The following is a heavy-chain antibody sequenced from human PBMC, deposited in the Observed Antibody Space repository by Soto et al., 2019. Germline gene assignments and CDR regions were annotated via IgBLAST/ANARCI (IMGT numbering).Heavy chain of an antibody. Sequence: EVQLLESGGGLVQPGGSLRLSCAASGFTFSSYAMSWVRQAPGKGLEWVSAISGSGGSTYYADSVKGRFTISRDNSKNTLYLQMNSLRAEDTAVYYCAKVVTTLPYYYYYGMDVWGQGTTVTVSS. V-gene: IGHV3-23*01. CDR2: ISGSGGST. CDR1: GFTFSSYA. CDR3: AKVVTTLPYYYYYGMDV. D-gene: IGHD4-17*01. J-gene: IGHJ6*02.